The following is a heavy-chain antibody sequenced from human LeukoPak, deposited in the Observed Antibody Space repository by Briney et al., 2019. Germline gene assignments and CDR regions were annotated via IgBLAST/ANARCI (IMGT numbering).Heavy chain of an antibody. D-gene: IGHD2-2*03. Sequence: GASVKVSCKASGHTFTSYGISWVRQAPGQGLEWMGWINPNSGGTNYAQKFQGRVTMTRDTSISTAYMELSRLRSDDTAVYYCARDLDIVVVPAAPTHWGQGTLVTVSS. CDR1: GHTFTSYG. CDR3: ARDLDIVVVPAAPTH. V-gene: IGHV1-2*02. CDR2: INPNSGGT. J-gene: IGHJ4*02.